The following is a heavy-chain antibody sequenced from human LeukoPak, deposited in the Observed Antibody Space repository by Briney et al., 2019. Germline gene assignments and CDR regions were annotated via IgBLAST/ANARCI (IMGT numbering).Heavy chain of an antibody. Sequence: SVKVSCKASGGTFSSYAISWVRQAPGQGLEWMGGIIPIFGTANYAQKFQGRVTITADESTSTAYMELSSLRSEDTAVYYCARDCQQMGGSGLEYWGQGTLVTVSS. V-gene: IGHV1-69*13. J-gene: IGHJ4*02. CDR3: ARDCQQMGGSGLEY. CDR1: GGTFSSYA. D-gene: IGHD3-10*01. CDR2: IIPIFGTA.